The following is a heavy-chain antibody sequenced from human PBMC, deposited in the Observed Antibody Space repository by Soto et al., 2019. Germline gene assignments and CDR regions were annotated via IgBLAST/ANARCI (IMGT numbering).Heavy chain of an antibody. Sequence: PGGSLRLSCAASGFTFSSYAMSWVRQAPGKGLEWVSAISGSGGSTYYADSVKGRFTISRDNSKNTLYLQMNSLRAEDTAVYYCAKSSSVRRHGYNPIDYWGQGTLVTGSS. CDR3: AKSSSVRRHGYNPIDY. CDR2: ISGSGGST. J-gene: IGHJ4*02. D-gene: IGHD6-6*01. CDR1: GFTFSSYA. V-gene: IGHV3-23*01.